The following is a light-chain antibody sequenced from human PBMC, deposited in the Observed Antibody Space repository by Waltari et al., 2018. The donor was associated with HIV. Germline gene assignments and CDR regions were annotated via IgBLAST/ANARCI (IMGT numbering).Light chain of an antibody. V-gene: IGLV3-25*02. CDR2: KDN. CDR1: TLTRQY. CDR3: QSSGSSGAYWV. Sequence: SFQLTQPPSVSVSPGQTARITCTGETLTRQYVSWYQQKPGQAPVLVIYKDNERPSRVPERFSGATSGTTVALTIRGVQPEDEADYYCQSSGSSGAYWVFCGGTKLTVL. J-gene: IGLJ3*02.